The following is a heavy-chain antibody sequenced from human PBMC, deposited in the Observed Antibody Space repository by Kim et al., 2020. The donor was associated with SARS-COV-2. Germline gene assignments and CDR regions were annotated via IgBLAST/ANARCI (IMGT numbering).Heavy chain of an antibody. CDR3: ARFGAVAPRRWFDP. V-gene: IGHV4-34*01. D-gene: IGHD3-16*01. CDR1: GGSFSGYY. J-gene: IGHJ5*02. Sequence: SETLSLTCAVYGGSFSGYYWSWIRQPPGKGLEWIGEINHSGSTNYNPSLKSRVTISVDTSKNQFSLKLSSVTAADTAVYYCARFGAVAPRRWFDPWGQGTLVTVSS. CDR2: INHSGST.